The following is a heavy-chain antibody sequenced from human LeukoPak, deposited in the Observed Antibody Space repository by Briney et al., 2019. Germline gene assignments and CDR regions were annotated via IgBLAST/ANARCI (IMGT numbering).Heavy chain of an antibody. Sequence: AAVKVSCKASGYTFIDYYMHWVRQAPGQGLYWMGIINPRDGSTRYAQKFQGRVTMTRDTSSSTLYMEVSSLRSEDTAVYYCARGSWPYFFDYWGQGTLVTASS. J-gene: IGHJ4*02. CDR1: GYTFIDYY. V-gene: IGHV1-46*01. CDR3: ARGSWPYFFDY. CDR2: INPRDGST. D-gene: IGHD3-10*01.